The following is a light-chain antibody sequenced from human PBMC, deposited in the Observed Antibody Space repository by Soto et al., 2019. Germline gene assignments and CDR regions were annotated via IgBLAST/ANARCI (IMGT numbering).Light chain of an antibody. CDR3: ASWDDSLNGPV. CDR2: SND. CDR1: SSDIGTNY. Sequence: QSVLTQPPSASGTPGQRVAISCSGSSSDIGTNYVYWYQQVPGTAPKLLIYSNDKRPSGVPDRYSASKSGTSASLAISGLRSEDESDYYCASWDDSLNGPVFGTGTRSPS. V-gene: IGLV1-47*02. J-gene: IGLJ1*01.